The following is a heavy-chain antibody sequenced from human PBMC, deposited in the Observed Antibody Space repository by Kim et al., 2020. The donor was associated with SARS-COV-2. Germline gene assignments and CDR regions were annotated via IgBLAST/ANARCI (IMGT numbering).Heavy chain of an antibody. J-gene: IGHJ4*02. V-gene: IGHV4-31*02. Sequence: YYTPSLKSRLTISLDTSKNQFSLKLRSVTAADTAVYYCARETYGDYKVDYWGQGTLVTVSS. CDR3: ARETYGDYKVDY. D-gene: IGHD4-17*01.